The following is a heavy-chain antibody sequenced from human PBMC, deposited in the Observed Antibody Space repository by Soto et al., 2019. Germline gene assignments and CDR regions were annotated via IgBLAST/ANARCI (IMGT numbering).Heavy chain of an antibody. CDR2: IYHSGST. Sequence: PSKPLSLTCAFSGDSISSSNWWSWVRQSPGTGLEWIGEIYHSGSTNYNPSLKSRVTISVDKSKNQFSLKLSSVTAADTAVYYCARVFRIINTIRCSSSTTDNWFDTYDQAPMVTFAS. J-gene: IGHJ5*02. D-gene: IGHD6-6*01. V-gene: IGHV4-4*02. CDR1: GDSISSSNW. CDR3: ARVFRIINTIRCSSSTTDNWFDT.